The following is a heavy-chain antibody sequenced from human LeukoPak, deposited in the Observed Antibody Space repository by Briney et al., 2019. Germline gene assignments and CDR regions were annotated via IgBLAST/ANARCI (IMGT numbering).Heavy chain of an antibody. J-gene: IGHJ3*02. D-gene: IGHD3-16*02. CDR2: IGPTGSDR. V-gene: IGHV3-23*01. CDR1: GLTFSTSG. Sequence: GGSLRLSCTASGLTFSTSGFNWVRQAPGKGLEWVASIGPTGSDRYHADSIKGRFTISRDNSKNTLYLQMNSLRAEDTAVYYCAKGITFGGVIVCAFDIWGQGTMVTVSS. CDR3: AKGITFGGVIVCAFDI.